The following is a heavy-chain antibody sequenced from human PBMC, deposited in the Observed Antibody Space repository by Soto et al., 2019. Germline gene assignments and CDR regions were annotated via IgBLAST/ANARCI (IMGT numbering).Heavy chain of an antibody. CDR1: GGSVSGDDW. CDR2: IYQSGTT. D-gene: IGHD2-15*01. J-gene: IGHJ5*02. CDR3: ARGSGWRVDP. V-gene: IGHV4-4*02. Sequence: QVQLQESGPGLVKPSETLSLTCAVSGGSVSGDDWWSWVRQPPEKGLVWIGEIYQSGTTNYNPSLNSRVTISLDKSKNQLSLKLTSLTAADTAVYYCARGSGWRVDPWGQGTLVTVSS.